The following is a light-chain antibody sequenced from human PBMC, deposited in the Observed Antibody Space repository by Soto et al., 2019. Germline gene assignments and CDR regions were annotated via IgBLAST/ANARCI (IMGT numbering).Light chain of an antibody. J-gene: IGLJ1*01. Sequence: QSALAQPASVYRSPGQSITLSCTGTSSDVGCYNYVSWYQQHPGKAPKLIIYEFSNRPSGISHRFSGSKSGNTASLTISGLRAEDEADYYCSSYTRQYTPSYVFGTGTKVTV. CDR1: SSDVGCYNY. V-gene: IGLV2-14*01. CDR2: EFS. CDR3: SSYTRQYTPSYV.